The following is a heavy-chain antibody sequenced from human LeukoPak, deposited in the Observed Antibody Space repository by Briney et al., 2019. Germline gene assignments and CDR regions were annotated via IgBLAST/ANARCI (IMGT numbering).Heavy chain of an antibody. V-gene: IGHV3-48*01. CDR2: ISSSSSSTI. CDR3: ARGSGGSCSDCDY. J-gene: IGHJ4*02. CDR1: GFTFSSYS. D-gene: IGHD2-15*01. Sequence: PGGSLRLSCAASGFTFSSYSMNWVRQAPGKGLEWVSYISSSSSSTIYYADSVQGRFTISRDNAKNSLYLQMNSLRAEDTAVYYCARGSGGSCSDCDYWGQGTLVTVSS.